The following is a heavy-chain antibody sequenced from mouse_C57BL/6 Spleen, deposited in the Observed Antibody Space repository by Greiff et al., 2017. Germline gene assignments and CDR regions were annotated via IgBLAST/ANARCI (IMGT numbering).Heavy chain of an antibody. J-gene: IGHJ3*01. CDR1: GYAFTNYL. Sequence: VQLQQSGAELVRPGTSVKVSCKASGYAFTNYLIEWVKQRPGQGLEWIGVINPGSGGTNYNEKFKGKATLTADKSSSTAYMQLSSLTSEDSAVYFCARSDDPAWFAYWGHGTLVTVSA. CDR2: INPGSGGT. D-gene: IGHD2-3*01. CDR3: ARSDDPAWFAY. V-gene: IGHV1-54*01.